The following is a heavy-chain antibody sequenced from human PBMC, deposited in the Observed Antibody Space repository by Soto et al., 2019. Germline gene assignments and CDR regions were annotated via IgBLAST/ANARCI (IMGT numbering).Heavy chain of an antibody. D-gene: IGHD1-7*01. V-gene: IGHV3-33*01. CDR3: AREVPVKGGQGTMASSDY. CDR2: VWSDGNNK. Sequence: QVQLVESGGGIVQPGRSLRLSCAASGFTFSNYGMHWVRQSPGKGLEWVAVVWSDGNNKYYADSVQGRFTISRDNSKYTLFLQMNSLRVEDTAVYFCAREVPVKGGQGTMASSDYWGQGTLVTVSS. J-gene: IGHJ4*02. CDR1: GFTFSNYG.